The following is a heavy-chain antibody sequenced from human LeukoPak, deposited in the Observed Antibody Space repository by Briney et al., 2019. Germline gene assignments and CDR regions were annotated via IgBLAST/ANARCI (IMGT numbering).Heavy chain of an antibody. Sequence: PGGSLRLSCAASGFTFSTYAMNWVRQAPGKGLEWVAVISDDGRHNYYADSVKGRFTISRDNSKNTLYLQMNSLRAEDTAVYYCAKDRDSSSSAPGDYFDYWGQGTLVTVSS. D-gene: IGHD6-6*01. V-gene: IGHV3-30*04. CDR2: ISDDGRHN. CDR3: AKDRDSSSSAPGDYFDY. CDR1: GFTFSTYA. J-gene: IGHJ4*02.